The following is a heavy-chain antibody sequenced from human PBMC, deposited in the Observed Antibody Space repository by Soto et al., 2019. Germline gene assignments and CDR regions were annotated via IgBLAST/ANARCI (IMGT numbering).Heavy chain of an antibody. CDR2: VYHSGRT. V-gene: IGHV4-38-2*01. CDR3: ARGVNYYDRSGFYTREY. D-gene: IGHD3-22*01. Sequence: SETLSLTCAVSGYSITTGYYWGWVRRPPGKGLEWIGSVYHSGRTSYNPSLESRVTISVDTSKNQFSLRLSSVTAADTAVYYCARGVNYYDRSGFYTREYWGQGILV. CDR1: GYSITTGYY. J-gene: IGHJ4*02.